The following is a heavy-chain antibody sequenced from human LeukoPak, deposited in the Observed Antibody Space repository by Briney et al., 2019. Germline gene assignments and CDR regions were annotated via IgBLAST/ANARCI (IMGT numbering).Heavy chain of an antibody. J-gene: IGHJ4*02. CDR1: GFTFTTYW. CDR3: AREGSSSSYFDY. V-gene: IGHV3-7*01. CDR2: INQDGSDK. D-gene: IGHD6-6*01. Sequence: GGSLRLSCAASGFTFTTYWMSWVRRAPGKGLEWVANINQDGSDKNYVDSVKGRFTISRDNAKNSLYLQMNSLRAEDTAVYYCAREGSSSSYFDYWGQGTLVTVSS.